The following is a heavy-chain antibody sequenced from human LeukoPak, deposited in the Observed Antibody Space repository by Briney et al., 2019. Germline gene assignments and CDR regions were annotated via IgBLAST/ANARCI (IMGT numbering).Heavy chain of an antibody. J-gene: IGHJ4*02. V-gene: IGHV3-53*01. CDR3: ARGGSRQPFDY. Sequence: GGSLRLSCAASGFTVSSNYMSWVRQAPGKGLEWVSVIYSGGSTFYADSVKGRFTISRDNSKNTLHLQLNSLRAEDTAVYYCARGGSRQPFDYWGQGTLVTVSS. CDR1: GFTVSSNY. D-gene: IGHD1-26*01. CDR2: IYSGGST.